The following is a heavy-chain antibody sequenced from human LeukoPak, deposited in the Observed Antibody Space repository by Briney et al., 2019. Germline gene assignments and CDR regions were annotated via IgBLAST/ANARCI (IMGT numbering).Heavy chain of an antibody. D-gene: IGHD6-13*01. CDR3: AKAEGIAAAGYFDY. CDR1: GFTFDDYT. CDR2: ISWDGGST. V-gene: IGHV3-43*01. J-gene: IGHJ4*02. Sequence: GGSLRLSCAASGFTFDDYTMHWVRQAPGKGLEWVSLISWDGGSTYYADSVKGRFTISRDNSKNSLYLQMNSLRTEDTALYYCAKAEGIAAAGYFDYWGQGTLVTASS.